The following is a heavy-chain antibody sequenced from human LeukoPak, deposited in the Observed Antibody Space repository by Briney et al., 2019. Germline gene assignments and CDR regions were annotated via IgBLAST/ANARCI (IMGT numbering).Heavy chain of an antibody. Sequence: GRSLRLSCAASGFTFSSYGTHWVRQAPGKGLEWVADIWYDGSNKYYADSVKGRFTISRDNSKNTLYLQMNSLRAEDTAVYYCARDFQEYYYGSGSYQFPWGQGTLVTVSS. CDR2: IWYDGSNK. D-gene: IGHD3-10*01. CDR1: GFTFSSYG. V-gene: IGHV3-33*01. CDR3: ARDFQEYYYGSGSYQFP. J-gene: IGHJ5*02.